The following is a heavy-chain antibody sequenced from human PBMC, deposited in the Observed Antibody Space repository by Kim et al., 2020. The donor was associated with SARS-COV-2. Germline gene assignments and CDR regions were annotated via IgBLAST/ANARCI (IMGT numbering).Heavy chain of an antibody. CDR2: VRCNRYGETT. CDR1: GFTFGDYG. J-gene: IGHJ4*01. D-gene: IGHD1-26*01. Sequence: GGSLRLSCTASGFTFGDYGMRWVRQAPGKGLEWVAFVRCNRYGETTDYSTTGKVRFSISKADSRRIPRLHMISLKNKATSFCSCGRSVTVHNHRHFD. CDR3: GRSVTVHNHRHFD. V-gene: IGHV3-49*04.